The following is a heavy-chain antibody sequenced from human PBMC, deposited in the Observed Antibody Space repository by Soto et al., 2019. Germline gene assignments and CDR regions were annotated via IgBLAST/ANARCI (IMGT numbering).Heavy chain of an antibody. CDR1: GYTFKAYA. D-gene: IGHD2-8*01. CDR2: INSRNGKT. V-gene: IGHV1-3*01. CDR3: AREWPETTVFVVLNTSFAMDA. J-gene: IGHJ6*03. Sequence: ASVKVSCKGSGYTFKAYAMHWVRQAPGHRLECMRWINSRNGKTKYSHKFQDRVTITSGTTEKTEDMELRTLGSDDPAVYYCAREWPETTVFVVLNTSFAMDAWG.